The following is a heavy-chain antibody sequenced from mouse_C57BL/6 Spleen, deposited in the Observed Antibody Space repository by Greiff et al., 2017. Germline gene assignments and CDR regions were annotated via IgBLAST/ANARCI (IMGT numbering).Heavy chain of an antibody. D-gene: IGHD2-2*01. CDR3: ARIYYGYDAWFAY. J-gene: IGHJ3*01. CDR1: GYTFTSYW. V-gene: IGHV1-64*01. Sequence: QVQLQQPGAELVKPGASVKLSCKASGYTFTSYWMHWVKQRPGQGLEWIGMIHPNSGSTNYNEKFKSKATLTVDKSSSTAYMQLSSLASEDSAVYYCARIYYGYDAWFAYWGQGTLVTVSA. CDR2: IHPNSGST.